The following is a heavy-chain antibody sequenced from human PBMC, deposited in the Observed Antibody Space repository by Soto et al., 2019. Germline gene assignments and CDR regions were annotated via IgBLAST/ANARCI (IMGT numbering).Heavy chain of an antibody. CDR1: GGSISSGDCY. CDR3: ARDANSGYDGTFAY. V-gene: IGHV4-30-4*01. J-gene: IGHJ4*02. Sequence: PFLPLSHTWTVSGGSISSGDCYCSLNRKLQGKVLKRIGSIYNSGRTYYNQSLKSQVKKSVYTSKNRCSMKMSSVTAAVSALYFCARDANSGYDGTFAYWGQGTLVTVSS. CDR2: IYNSGRT. D-gene: IGHD5-12*01.